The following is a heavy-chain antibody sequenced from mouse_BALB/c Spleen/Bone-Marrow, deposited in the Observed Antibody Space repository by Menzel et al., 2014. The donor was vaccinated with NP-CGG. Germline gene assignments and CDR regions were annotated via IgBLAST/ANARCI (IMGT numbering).Heavy chain of an antibody. V-gene: IGHV2-2*02. CDR2: IWGGGST. CDR1: GFSLTSYG. Sequence: VQLQESGPGLVQPSQSLSITCTVSGFSLTSYGVHWVRQSPGKGLEWLGVIWGGGSTDYNAPFISRLNISKDNSKSQVFFRMNSLQANDTAIYYCARNPIRRNAMDYWGQGTSVTVSS. J-gene: IGHJ4*01. D-gene: IGHD2-12*01. CDR3: ARNPIRRNAMDY.